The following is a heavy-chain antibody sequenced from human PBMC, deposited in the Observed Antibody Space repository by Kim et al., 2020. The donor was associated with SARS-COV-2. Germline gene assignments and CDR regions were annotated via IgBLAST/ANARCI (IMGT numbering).Heavy chain of an antibody. D-gene: IGHD6-19*01. V-gene: IGHV3-33*01. CDR1: GFTFSSYG. J-gene: IGHJ4*02. CDR3: ARDGNNIAVAGPLDY. CDR2: IWYDGSNK. Sequence: GGSLRLSCAASGFTFSSYGMHWVRQAPGKGLEWVAVIWYDGSNKYYADSVKGRFTISRDNSKNTLYLQMNSLRAEDTAVYYCARDGNNIAVAGPLDYWGQGTLVTVSS.